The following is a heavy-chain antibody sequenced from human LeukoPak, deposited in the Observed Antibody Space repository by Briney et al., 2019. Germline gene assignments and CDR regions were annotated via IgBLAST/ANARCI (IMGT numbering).Heavy chain of an antibody. CDR2: INPSGGST. Sequence: ASVKVSCKASGYTFTSYYMHWVRQAPGQGLEWMGIINPSGGSTSYAQKFQGRVTMTRDTSTSAVYMELSSLRSEDTAVYYCARDSYYYDSSGYYRIDYWGQGTLVTVSS. CDR3: ARDSYYYDSSGYYRIDY. D-gene: IGHD3-22*01. CDR1: GYTFTSYY. V-gene: IGHV1-46*01. J-gene: IGHJ4*02.